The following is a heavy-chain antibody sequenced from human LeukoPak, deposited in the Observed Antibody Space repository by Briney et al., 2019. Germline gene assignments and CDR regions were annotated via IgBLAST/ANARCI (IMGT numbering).Heavy chain of an antibody. CDR2: ISYDGSSE. V-gene: IGHV3-30*18. Sequence: PGTSLRLSCAASGFTFSRSAMHWVRQAPGKGLEWVALISYDGSSESYGDSVKGRFTISRDSSKNTLYLQMNSLRAEDTAVYYCAKDRNGVYFDYWGQGTLVTVSS. D-gene: IGHD1-1*01. CDR3: AKDRNGVYFDY. J-gene: IGHJ4*02. CDR1: GFTFSRSA.